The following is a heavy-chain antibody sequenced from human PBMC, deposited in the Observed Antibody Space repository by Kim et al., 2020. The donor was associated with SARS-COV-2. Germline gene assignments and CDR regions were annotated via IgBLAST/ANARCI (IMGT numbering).Heavy chain of an antibody. J-gene: IGHJ3*02. D-gene: IGHD2-2*01. Sequence: GGSLRLSCAASGFTFSSYSMNWVRQAPGKGLEWVSSISSSSSYIYYADSVKGRFTISRDNAKNSLYLQMNSLRAEDTAVYYCARDVAVVVVPAVNDAFDIWGQGTMVTVSS. CDR2: ISSSSSYI. CDR3: ARDVAVVVVPAVNDAFDI. CDR1: GFTFSSYS. V-gene: IGHV3-21*01.